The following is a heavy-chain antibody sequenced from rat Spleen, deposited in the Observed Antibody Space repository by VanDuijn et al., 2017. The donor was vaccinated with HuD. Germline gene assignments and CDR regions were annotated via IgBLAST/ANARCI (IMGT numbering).Heavy chain of an antibody. Sequence: EVQLVESGGGLVQPGRSLKLSCTASGFTLSDYYMAWVRQAPKKGLEWVASISYEGSSTYYGDSVKGRFTISRDNAKSTLSLQMDSLRSEDTATYYCARRHYGYTDYFDYWGQGVMVTVSS. J-gene: IGHJ2*01. CDR3: ARRHYGYTDYFDY. CDR2: ISYEGSST. V-gene: IGHV5-22*01. CDR1: GFTLSDYY. D-gene: IGHD1-9*01.